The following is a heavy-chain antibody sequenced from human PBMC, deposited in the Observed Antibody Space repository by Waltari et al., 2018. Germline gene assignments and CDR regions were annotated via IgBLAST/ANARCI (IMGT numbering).Heavy chain of an antibody. D-gene: IGHD3-10*01. V-gene: IGHV1-24*01. Sequence: QVQLVQSGAEVKKPGASVKVSCKVSGYTLTELSMHWVRQAPGKGLEWMGRVDPEDGETIYAEKFQGRVTITADTSTDTAYMELSSLRSEDTAVYYCATDRGVRGVTNDYWGQGTLVTVSS. CDR1: GYTLTELS. J-gene: IGHJ4*02. CDR2: VDPEDGET. CDR3: ATDRGVRGVTNDY.